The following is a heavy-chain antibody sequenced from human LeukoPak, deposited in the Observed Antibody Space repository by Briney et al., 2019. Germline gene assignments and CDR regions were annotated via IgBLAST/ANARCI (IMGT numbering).Heavy chain of an antibody. D-gene: IGHD5-18*01. Sequence: SDTLSLTCAVSGYSISSSNWWGWIRQPPGKGLEWIGYIFYSGSAYYNPSLKSRVTMSIDTSKNQFSLKLNSVTAVDTAVYYCARTALDTTTYFHYWGRGTLVTVSS. J-gene: IGHJ4*02. CDR1: GYSISSSNW. V-gene: IGHV4-28*01. CDR3: ARTALDTTTYFHY. CDR2: IFYSGSA.